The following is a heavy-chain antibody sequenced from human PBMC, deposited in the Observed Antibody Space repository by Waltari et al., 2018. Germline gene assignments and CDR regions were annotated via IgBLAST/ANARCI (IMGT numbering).Heavy chain of an antibody. J-gene: IGHJ4*01. CDR3: SEWRCSGTDCYFAY. CDR1: GDSLSGYN. D-gene: IGHD6-19*01. V-gene: IGHV1-2*06. CDR2: ITPDSGDT. Sequence: QVQLVQSGAELQKPGASAKVSCKTRGDSLSGYNIQWIRQAPGQGLEWMGRITPDSGDTNYAQKFQGRVIMTRDTSINTAYLEVTRLTSDDTALYFCSEWRCSGTDCYFAYWGDGTLVTVS.